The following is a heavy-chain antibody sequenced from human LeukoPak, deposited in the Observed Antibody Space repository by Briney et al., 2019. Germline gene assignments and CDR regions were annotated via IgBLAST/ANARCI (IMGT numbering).Heavy chain of an antibody. V-gene: IGHV4-4*07. CDR3: ARVGYCTNGVCFDY. D-gene: IGHD2-8*01. CDR1: GGSISSYY. CDR2: IYTSGST. J-gene: IGHJ4*02. Sequence: SETLSLTCTVSGGSISSYYWSWIRQPAGKGLEWIGRIYTSGSTNYNPSLKSRVTMSLDTSKNQFSMELSSVTAADTAVYYCARVGYCTNGVCFDYWGQGTLVTVSS.